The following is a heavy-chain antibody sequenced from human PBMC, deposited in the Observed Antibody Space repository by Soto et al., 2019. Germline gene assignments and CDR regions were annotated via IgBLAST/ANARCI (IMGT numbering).Heavy chain of an antibody. J-gene: IGHJ4*02. Sequence: SETLSLTCAVSGGSINSSNWWTWVRQTPGQGLEWIGEIYPSGTTNYNPSLKTRVTISLDKSKNQFSLNLRSVTAADTAVYYCARVDHRGYFAILTDYWGQGTLVTVSS. V-gene: IGHV4-4*02. CDR2: IYPSGTT. CDR1: GGSINSSNW. D-gene: IGHD3-9*01. CDR3: ARVDHRGYFAILTDY.